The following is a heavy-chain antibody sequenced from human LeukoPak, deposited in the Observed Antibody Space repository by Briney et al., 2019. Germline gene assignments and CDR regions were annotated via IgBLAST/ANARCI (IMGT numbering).Heavy chain of an antibody. Sequence: GGSLRLSCAASGFTVSDNYMTWVRQAPGKGLEWVSSIYSAGATHYAESVKGRFTISRDNSKNTLYLQMNSLRAEDMAVYYCARTEWARLGRAFDIWGQATMVTVSS. CDR1: GFTVSDNY. CDR2: IYSAGAT. J-gene: IGHJ3*02. D-gene: IGHD1-26*01. V-gene: IGHV3-53*01. CDR3: ARTEWARLGRAFDI.